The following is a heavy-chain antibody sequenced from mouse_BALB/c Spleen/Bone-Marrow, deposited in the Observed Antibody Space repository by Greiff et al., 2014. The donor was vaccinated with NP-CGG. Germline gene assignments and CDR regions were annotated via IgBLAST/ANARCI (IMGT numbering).Heavy chain of an antibody. D-gene: IGHD2-4*01. J-gene: IGHJ2*01. CDR1: GSTFSNFA. CDR2: ISSGGSA. Sequence: EVQLVESGGGLVKPGGSLKLSCAASGSTFSNFAMSWVRQTPDKRLEWVASISSGGSAYYPDGVKGRLSISRDNARDILFLQMSSLRSEDTAMYYCARGYDYDFDYWGQGTTLTVSS. V-gene: IGHV5-6-5*01. CDR3: ARGYDYDFDY.